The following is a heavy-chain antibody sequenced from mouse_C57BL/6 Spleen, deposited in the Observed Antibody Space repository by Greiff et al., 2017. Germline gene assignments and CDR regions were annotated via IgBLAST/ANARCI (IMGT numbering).Heavy chain of an antibody. Sequence: QVQLQQPGAELVMPGASVKLSCKASGYTFTSYWMHWVKQRPGQGLEWIGEIDPSDSYTNYNQKFKGKSTLTVDKSSSTAYMQLSSLTSEDSAVYYCARREGLRRYFDVGGTGTTVTVSS. J-gene: IGHJ1*03. CDR2: IDPSDSYT. CDR3: ARREGLRRYFDV. D-gene: IGHD2-4*01. V-gene: IGHV1-69*01. CDR1: GYTFTSYW.